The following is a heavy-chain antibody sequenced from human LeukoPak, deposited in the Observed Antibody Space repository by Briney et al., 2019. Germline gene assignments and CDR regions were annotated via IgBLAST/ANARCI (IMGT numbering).Heavy chain of an antibody. Sequence: SETLSLTCTVSGGSISSGDYYWSWIRQHPGKGLEWIGYIYYSGSTYYNPSLESRLTISVGTSKNQFSLKLSSVTAADTAVYYCARDTGSFRRYMDVWGKGTTVTVSS. V-gene: IGHV4-31*03. CDR1: GGSISSGDYY. J-gene: IGHJ6*03. D-gene: IGHD3-3*02. CDR3: ARDTGSFRRYMDV. CDR2: IYYSGST.